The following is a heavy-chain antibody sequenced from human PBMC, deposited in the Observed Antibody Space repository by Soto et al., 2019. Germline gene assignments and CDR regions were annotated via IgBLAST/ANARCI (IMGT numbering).Heavy chain of an antibody. J-gene: IGHJ4*02. Sequence: QVQLVQSGAEVKKPGASVKVSCKASGYTFTSYGISWVRQAPGQGLEWMGWISAYNGNTKYAQKFQGRVTMTTDTSTSTAYMELTSLRSDDTALYYCARDLGGSYYAPVDYWGQGTLVTVSS. V-gene: IGHV1-18*01. CDR1: GYTFTSYG. CDR2: ISAYNGNT. CDR3: ARDLGGSYYAPVDY. D-gene: IGHD1-26*01.